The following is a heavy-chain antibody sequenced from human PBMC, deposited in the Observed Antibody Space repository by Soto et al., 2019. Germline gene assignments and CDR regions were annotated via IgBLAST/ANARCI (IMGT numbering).Heavy chain of an antibody. CDR1: GYTFTRSG. J-gene: IGHJ6*02. D-gene: IGHD5-12*01. CDR2: ISTYNGDT. Sequence: QVQLVQSGAEVKKPGASVKVSCKASGYTFTRSGISWERQAPGQGLEWMGWISTYNGDTNYAQTFQGRVTMTTDTSTSTVHMEVRSLRSDDTAVYYCAREGVASYYYYGMDVWGQGTPVTVSS. CDR3: AREGVASYYYYGMDV. V-gene: IGHV1-18*01.